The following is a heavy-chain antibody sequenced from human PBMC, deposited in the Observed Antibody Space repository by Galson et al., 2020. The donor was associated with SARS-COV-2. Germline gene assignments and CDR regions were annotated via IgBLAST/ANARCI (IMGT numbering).Heavy chain of an antibody. V-gene: IGHV1-2*02. D-gene: IGHD2-15*01. Sequence: ASVKVSCKASGYTFTGYYMHWVRQAPGQGLEWMGWINPNSGGTNYAQKFQGRVTMTRDTSISTAYMELSRLRSDDTAVYYCARDLGYCSGGSCYVYFQHWGQGTLVTVSS. J-gene: IGHJ1*01. CDR2: INPNSGGT. CDR1: GYTFTGYY. CDR3: ARDLGYCSGGSCYVYFQH.